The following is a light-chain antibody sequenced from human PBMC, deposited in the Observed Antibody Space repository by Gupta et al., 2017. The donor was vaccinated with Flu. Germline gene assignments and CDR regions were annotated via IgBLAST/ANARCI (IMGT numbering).Light chain of an antibody. V-gene: IGKV1-39*01. Sequence: PSSLSASVGDRVTITCRASRTISNYLSWYQQKPGRAPKLLIYATSTLQSGVPSRFSGSGSGTDFTLTISSLQPEDFGTYFCQQSYSTLRTFGQGTTVEIK. CDR3: QQSYSTLRT. CDR1: RTISNY. J-gene: IGKJ1*01. CDR2: ATS.